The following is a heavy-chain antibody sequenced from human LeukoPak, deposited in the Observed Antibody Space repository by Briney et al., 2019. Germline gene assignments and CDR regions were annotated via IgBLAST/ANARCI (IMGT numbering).Heavy chain of an antibody. CDR3: ARSLGYYYDSSGQYFDY. CDR2: IYTSGST. V-gene: IGHV4-61*02. Sequence: PSETLSLTCTVSGGSISSGSYYWRWIRQPAGKGLEWIGRIYTSGSTNYNPSLKSRVTISVDTSKNQFSLKLSSVTAADTAVYYCARSLGYYYDSSGQYFDYWGPGTLVTVSS. CDR1: GGSISSGSYY. D-gene: IGHD3-22*01. J-gene: IGHJ4*02.